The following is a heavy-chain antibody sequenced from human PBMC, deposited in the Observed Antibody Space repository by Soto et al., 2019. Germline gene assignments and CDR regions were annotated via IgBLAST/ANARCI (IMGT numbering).Heavy chain of an antibody. Sequence: SETLSLTCTVSGGSISSSSYYWGWIRQPPGKGLEWIGCIYYSGSTYYNPSLKSRVTISVDTSKNQFSLKLSSVTAADTAVYYCARHGGGIAARPHWGQGTLVTVSS. V-gene: IGHV4-39*01. J-gene: IGHJ4*02. CDR1: GGSISSSSYY. D-gene: IGHD6-6*01. CDR3: ARHGGGIAARPH. CDR2: IYYSGST.